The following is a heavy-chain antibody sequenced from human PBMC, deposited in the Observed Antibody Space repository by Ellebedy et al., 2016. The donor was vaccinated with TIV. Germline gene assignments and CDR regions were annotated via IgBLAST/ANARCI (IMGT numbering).Heavy chain of an antibody. J-gene: IGHJ6*03. CDR3: ARGPLPYYYYYMDV. Sequence: SETLSLTXAVYGGSFSGYYWSWIRQPPGKGLEWIGEINHSGSTNYNPSLKSRVTISVDTSKNQFSLKLSSVTAADTAVYYCARGPLPYYYYYMDVWGKGTTVTVSS. V-gene: IGHV4-34*01. CDR1: GGSFSGYY. CDR2: INHSGST.